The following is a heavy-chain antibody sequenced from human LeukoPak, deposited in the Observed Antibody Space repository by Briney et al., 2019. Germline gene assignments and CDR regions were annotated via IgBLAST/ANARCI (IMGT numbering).Heavy chain of an antibody. J-gene: IGHJ6*02. V-gene: IGHV3-30*18. D-gene: IGHD3-10*01. CDR1: GFTFSNYG. Sequence: GRSLRLSCAASGFTFSNYGMHWVRQAPGKGLEWVAVISYDGGNEYYADSVKGRITISRDNSKNTLFLQMNSLRAEDTAVYYCAKDRSGGHLAYYGMDVWGQGTTVTVSS. CDR2: ISYDGGNE. CDR3: AKDRSGGHLAYYGMDV.